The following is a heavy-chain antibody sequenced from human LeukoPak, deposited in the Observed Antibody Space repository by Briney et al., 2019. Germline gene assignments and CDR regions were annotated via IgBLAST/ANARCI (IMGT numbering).Heavy chain of an antibody. V-gene: IGHV1-8*01. CDR3: ARGEYSSSWYPFDY. CDR2: MKSNSGDT. J-gene: IGHJ4*02. Sequence: ASVKVSCKTSGYTFTGYDINWVRQAPGHGLEWMGWMKSNSGDTHFAQKFQRRVTMTRDTSISTAFMELSSLRSEDTAVYYCARGEYSSSWYPFDYWGQGSPVTVSS. CDR1: GYTFTGYD. D-gene: IGHD6-13*01.